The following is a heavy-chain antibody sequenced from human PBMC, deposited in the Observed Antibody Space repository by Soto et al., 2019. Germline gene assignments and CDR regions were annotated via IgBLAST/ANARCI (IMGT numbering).Heavy chain of an antibody. CDR1: GFTFSTYG. V-gene: IGHV3-30*05. J-gene: IGHJ4*02. CDR3: VASGQSFDY. CDR2: GLQDGRYK. Sequence: QVQLVESGGGVVQPGTSLRLSCTASGFTFSTYGMHRVRQAPGKGLEWEAVGLQDGRYKHYTDSVKDRFTISRDESKSALYVQMSSLRPKVTAIYYCVASGQSFDYWRQGTLVTGPS. D-gene: IGHD3-10*01.